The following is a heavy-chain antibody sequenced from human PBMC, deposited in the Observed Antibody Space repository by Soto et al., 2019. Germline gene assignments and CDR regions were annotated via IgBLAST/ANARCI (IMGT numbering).Heavy chain of an antibody. Sequence: EVQLVESGGGLVQPGGSLRLSCAASGFTFSSYSMNWVRQAPGKGLEWVSYISSSSSTIYYADSVKGRFTISRDNAKNSLYLQRNSLRAEDTAVYYCAREGSSWFNWFDPWGQGTLVTVSS. CDR1: GFTFSSYS. J-gene: IGHJ5*02. CDR3: AREGSSWFNWFDP. V-gene: IGHV3-48*01. CDR2: ISSSSSTI. D-gene: IGHD6-13*01.